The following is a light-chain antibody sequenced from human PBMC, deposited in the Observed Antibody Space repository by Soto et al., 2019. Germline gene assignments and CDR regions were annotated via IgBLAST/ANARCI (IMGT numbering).Light chain of an antibody. V-gene: IGKV3-15*01. CDR1: QIVSSN. CDR2: GAF. CDR3: HQYNGWPLT. Sequence: EIAMTQSPVPLSFSPGERVTLSSRARQIVSSNLAWYQQRPGQAPSLLIYGAFTRATGIPARFSGTGSGTEFTLTISSLQSEDFALYYCHQYNGWPLTFGQGTKVDIK. J-gene: IGKJ1*01.